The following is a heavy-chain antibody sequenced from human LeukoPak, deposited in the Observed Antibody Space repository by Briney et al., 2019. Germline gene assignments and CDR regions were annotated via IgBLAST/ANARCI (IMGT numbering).Heavy chain of an antibody. Sequence: SGPALVKPTQTLTLTCTFSGFSLSTSGMCVSWIRQPPGKALEWLARIDWDDDKYYSTSLKTRLTISKDTSKNQVVLTMTNMDPVDTATYYCARSTSCYFRGYSSGWFFDYWGQGTLVTVSS. J-gene: IGHJ4*02. V-gene: IGHV2-70*11. D-gene: IGHD6-19*01. CDR3: ARSTSCYFRGYSSGWFFDY. CDR1: GFSLSTSGMC. CDR2: IDWDDDK.